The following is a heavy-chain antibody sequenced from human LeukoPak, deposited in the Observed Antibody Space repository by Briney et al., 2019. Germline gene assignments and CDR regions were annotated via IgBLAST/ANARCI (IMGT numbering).Heavy chain of an antibody. V-gene: IGHV4-59*01. CDR1: GGSISTYY. CDR2: IYYSGST. D-gene: IGHD1-7*01. J-gene: IGHJ5*02. CDR3: ARNWNYMMGWFDP. Sequence: PSETLSLTCTVSGGSISTYYWNWIRQPPGKGLEWIGDIYYSGSTDYNPSLKSRVIISIDTSKNQFSLKLSSVTAADTAVYYCARNWNYMMGWFDPWGQGTVVTVS.